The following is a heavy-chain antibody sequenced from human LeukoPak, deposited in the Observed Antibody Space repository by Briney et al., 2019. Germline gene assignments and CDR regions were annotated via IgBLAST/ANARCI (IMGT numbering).Heavy chain of an antibody. Sequence: GASAKVSCKASGGTFSSYAISWVRQPPGQGLEWMGGLIPIFGTANYAQKFQGRVTITADESTSTAYMELSSLRSEDTAVYYCRYSSSAQYFDYWGQGTLVTVSS. CDR2: LIPIFGTA. V-gene: IGHV1-69*13. J-gene: IGHJ4*02. D-gene: IGHD6-6*01. CDR3: RYSSSAQYFDY. CDR1: GGTFSSYA.